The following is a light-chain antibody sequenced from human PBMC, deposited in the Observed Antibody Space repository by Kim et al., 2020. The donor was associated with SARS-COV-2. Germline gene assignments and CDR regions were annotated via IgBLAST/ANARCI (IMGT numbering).Light chain of an antibody. Sequence: SSELTQDPAVSVALGQTVRITCQGDSLRRYYASWYQQKPGQAPVLVIYGKNNRPSWIPDRFSGSSSGNTTSLTITWAQAEDEADYYCNSRDSSGNHAVFG. J-gene: IGLJ7*01. CDR2: GKN. V-gene: IGLV3-19*01. CDR1: SLRRYY. CDR3: NSRDSSGNHAV.